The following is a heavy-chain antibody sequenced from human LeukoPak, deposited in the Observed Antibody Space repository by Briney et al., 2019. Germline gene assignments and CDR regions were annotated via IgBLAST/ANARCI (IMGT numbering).Heavy chain of an antibody. J-gene: IGHJ4*02. Sequence: SETLSLTCTVSGGSISSGGYYWSWIRQHPGKGLEWFGYIYSSGSTYYSPSLKSQLTISLDTSKNQFSLKLSSVTAADTAVYYCARTDSSGYYGHYWGQGTLVTVSS. CDR3: ARTDSSGYYGHY. CDR2: IYSSGST. D-gene: IGHD3-22*01. V-gene: IGHV4-31*01. CDR1: GGSISSGGYY.